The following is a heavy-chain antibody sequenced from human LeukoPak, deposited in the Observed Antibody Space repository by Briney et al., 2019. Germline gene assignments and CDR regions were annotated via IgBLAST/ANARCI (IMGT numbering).Heavy chain of an antibody. CDR1: GGSFSGYY. CDR3: ARSSGRYSYGSIDY. V-gene: IGHV4-34*01. CDR2: INHSGST. J-gene: IGHJ4*02. Sequence: PSETLSLTCAVYGGSFSGYYWSWIRQPPGKGLEWIGEINHSGSTNYNPSLKSRVTISVDTSKNQFSLKLSSVTAADTAVYYCARSSGRYSYGSIDYWGQGTLVTVSS. D-gene: IGHD5-18*01.